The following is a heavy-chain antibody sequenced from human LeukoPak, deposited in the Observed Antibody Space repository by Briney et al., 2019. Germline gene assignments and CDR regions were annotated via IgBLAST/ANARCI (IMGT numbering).Heavy chain of an antibody. V-gene: IGHV3-23*01. D-gene: IGHD3-22*01. CDR1: GFTLTTYD. Sequence: GGSLRLSCAASGFTLTTYDMSWVRPAPGKGLEWVSAIIGSGGSTYYADSVKGRFTISRDNSKTTLYLQRNSLRAEDTAVYYCAKDYDRNYYESSGFFDYWGQGTLVTVSS. CDR3: AKDYDRNYYESSGFFDY. J-gene: IGHJ4*02. CDR2: IIGSGGST.